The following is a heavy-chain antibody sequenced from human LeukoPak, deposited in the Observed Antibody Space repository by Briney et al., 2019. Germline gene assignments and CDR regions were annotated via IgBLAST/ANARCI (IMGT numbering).Heavy chain of an antibody. V-gene: IGHV4-61*01. CDR1: GGSVSSGSYY. CDR2: IYYSGST. CDR3: ARDGRHFDY. Sequence: SETLSPTCTVSGGSVSSGSYYWSWIRQPPGKGLEWIGYIYYSGSTNYNPSLKSRVTISVDTSKNQFSLKLSSVTAADTAVYYCARDGRHFDYWGQGTLVAVSS. D-gene: IGHD6-25*01. J-gene: IGHJ4*02.